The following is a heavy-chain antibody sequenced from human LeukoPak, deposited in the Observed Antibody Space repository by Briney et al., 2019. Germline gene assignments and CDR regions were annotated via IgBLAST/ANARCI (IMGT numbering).Heavy chain of an antibody. J-gene: IGHJ4*02. Sequence: SETLSLTCTVSGGXISIYYCSWIRQPPGKGLEWIGYISNTGSTNYNPSLKSRVAISLDMSKNQFSLQLSSVTAADTAVYFCARYSGGWPYYFDYWGQGTLVTVSS. D-gene: IGHD6-19*01. CDR2: ISNTGST. CDR1: GGXISIYY. CDR3: ARYSGGWPYYFDY. V-gene: IGHV4-59*08.